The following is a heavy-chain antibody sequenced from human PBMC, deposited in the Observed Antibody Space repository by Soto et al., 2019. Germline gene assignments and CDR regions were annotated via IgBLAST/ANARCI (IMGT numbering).Heavy chain of an antibody. D-gene: IGHD1-20*01. Sequence: QLQLQESGPGLVKSSETLSLTCSVSGASVSSSHYWGWIRQPPGKGLEWIGSVSYSGSPYYSPSSKSLITISVDTSNNQFSLRVRSVTATDTAVYFCARHYNTGAFFDYWGQGKLVTVSS. CDR1: GASVSSSHY. V-gene: IGHV4-39*01. CDR2: VSYSGSP. J-gene: IGHJ4*02. CDR3: ARHYNTGAFFDY.